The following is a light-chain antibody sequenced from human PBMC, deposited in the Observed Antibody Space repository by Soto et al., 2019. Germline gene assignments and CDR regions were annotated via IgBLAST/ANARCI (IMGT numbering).Light chain of an antibody. CDR1: QSVSSN. V-gene: IGKV3-15*01. J-gene: IGKJ1*01. CDR2: DAS. Sequence: EIVMTQSPAPLSVSPGPRATLSCRAGQSVSSNLAWYQQKPGQAPRLLIYDASTRATGLPARFSGSGSGTEFTLTISSLQFEDFAVYYCQQYNNWPRTFGQGTKVDIK. CDR3: QQYNNWPRT.